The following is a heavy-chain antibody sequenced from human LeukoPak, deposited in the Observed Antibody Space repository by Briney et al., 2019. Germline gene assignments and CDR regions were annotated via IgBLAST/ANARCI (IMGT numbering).Heavy chain of an antibody. Sequence: GGSLRLSCAASGFTFSNCAMSWVRQAPEKGLEWVSGISGSGSSTYYADSVKGRFTISRDNSENTLSLQMNSLRADDTAIYYCASQYTSSRIFDDWGQGTLVTVSS. V-gene: IGHV3-23*01. D-gene: IGHD6-13*01. J-gene: IGHJ4*02. CDR1: GFTFSNCA. CDR2: ISGSGSST. CDR3: ASQYTSSRIFDD.